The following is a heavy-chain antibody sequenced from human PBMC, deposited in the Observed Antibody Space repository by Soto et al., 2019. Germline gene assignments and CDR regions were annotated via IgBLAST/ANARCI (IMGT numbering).Heavy chain of an antibody. V-gene: IGHV3-33*01. CDR3: ARDHLGRSGPLGSFDY. J-gene: IGHJ4*02. CDR1: GFTFSSYG. D-gene: IGHD6-19*01. CDR2: IWYDGSNK. Sequence: GGSLRLSCAASGFTFSSYGMHWVLQAPCKGLEWVAVIWYDGSNKYYADSVKGRFTISRDNSKNTLYLQMNSLRAEDTAVYYCARDHLGRSGPLGSFDYWGQGTLVTVSS.